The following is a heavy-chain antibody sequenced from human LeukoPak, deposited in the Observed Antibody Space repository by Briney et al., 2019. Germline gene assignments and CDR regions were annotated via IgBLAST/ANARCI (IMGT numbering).Heavy chain of an antibody. CDR1: GYTFTGYY. D-gene: IGHD6-13*01. Sequence: VASVKVSCKASGYTFTGYYMHWVRQAPGQGLEWMGWINPNSGGTNYAQKFQGRVTMTRDTSISTAYMELSRLRSDDTAVYYCARDRSKDIAAAGKLYNWFDPWGQGTPVTVSS. CDR3: ARDRSKDIAAAGKLYNWFDP. J-gene: IGHJ5*02. V-gene: IGHV1-2*02. CDR2: INPNSGGT.